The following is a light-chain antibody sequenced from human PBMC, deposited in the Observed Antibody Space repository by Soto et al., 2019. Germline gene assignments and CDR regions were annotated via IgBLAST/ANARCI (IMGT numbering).Light chain of an antibody. CDR3: QQNNKWPPVT. CDR1: QTISND. Sequence: EVVITQSPATVSVSPGEGVTLSCRASQTISNDLAWYQQKPGQAPRLLIYGASTRATGVPARFSGGGSGTKFTLTISSLQSEDFAFYYCQQNNKWPPVTFGGGTKVEIK. CDR2: GAS. J-gene: IGKJ4*01. V-gene: IGKV3-15*01.